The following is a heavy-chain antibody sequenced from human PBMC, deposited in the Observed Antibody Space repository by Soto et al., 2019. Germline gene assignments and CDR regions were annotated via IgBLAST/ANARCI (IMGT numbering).Heavy chain of an antibody. Sequence: ASVKVSCKASGYTFTSYGISWVRQAPGQGLEWMGWISAYNGNTNYAQKLQGRVTMTTDTSTSTAYMELRSLRSDDTAVYYCGGAVPLYGFVWGGYRYENYYGMDGWGQGTTVTVSS. CDR3: GGAVPLYGFVWGGYRYENYYGMDG. CDR2: ISAYNGNT. CDR1: GYTFTSYG. D-gene: IGHD3-16*02. V-gene: IGHV1-18*01. J-gene: IGHJ6*02.